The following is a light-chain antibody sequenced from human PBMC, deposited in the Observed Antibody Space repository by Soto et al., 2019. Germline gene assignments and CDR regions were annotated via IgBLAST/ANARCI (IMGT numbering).Light chain of an antibody. J-gene: IGKJ1*01. CDR1: QGISNF. CDR3: QKYNSAPWT. CDR2: AAS. Sequence: DIPMTQSPSSLSASVGDRVTITCRASQGISNFLAWHQQKPGKVPKLLIYAASTLQSGVPSRFSGSGSGTDFTLTITSLQPEDVATYYCQKYNSAPWTFGQGTKVEIQ. V-gene: IGKV1-27*01.